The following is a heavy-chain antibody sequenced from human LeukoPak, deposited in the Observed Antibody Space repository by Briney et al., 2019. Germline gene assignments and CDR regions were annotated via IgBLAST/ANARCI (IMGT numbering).Heavy chain of an antibody. Sequence: ASVKVSCKTSGFTFTSYGISWVRQAPGQGLEWVGWISGYNGNTNYAQKFRGRLTMTIDTSTTAAYMELRSLGSDDTAVYYCAKDRSSSAREDWGQGTLVTVSS. CDR3: AKDRSSSARED. CDR2: ISGYNGNT. V-gene: IGHV1-18*01. CDR1: GFTFTSYG. J-gene: IGHJ4*02. D-gene: IGHD6-13*01.